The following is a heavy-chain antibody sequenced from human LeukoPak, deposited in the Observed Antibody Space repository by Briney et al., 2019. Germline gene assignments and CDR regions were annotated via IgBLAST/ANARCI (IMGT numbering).Heavy chain of an antibody. V-gene: IGHV1-2*02. CDR1: GGTFSSYA. J-gene: IGHJ4*02. CDR3: ARVSIAAAPPTD. Sequence: ASVKVSCKASGGTFSSYAISWVRQAPGQGLEWMGWINPNSGGTNYAQKFQGRVTMTRDKSISTAYMELSRLRSDDTAVYYCARVSIAAAPPTDWGQGTLVTVSS. CDR2: INPNSGGT. D-gene: IGHD6-13*01.